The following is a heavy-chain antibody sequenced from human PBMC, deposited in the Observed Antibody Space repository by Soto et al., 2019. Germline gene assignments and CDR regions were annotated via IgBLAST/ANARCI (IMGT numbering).Heavy chain of an antibody. J-gene: IGHJ4*02. V-gene: IGHV1-18*01. CDR1: GYTFNIYG. CDR2: ISPYNDNK. CDR3: ARELSALGTIDF. Sequence: QVQLVQSEAEVKKPGASVKVSCKASGYTFNIYGISWVRQAPGQGLEWMGWISPYNDNKKYAQNLQGRVTMTTDTSTSTAYIELRSLRSDDTAVYYCARELSALGTIDFWGQGTLVTVSS. D-gene: IGHD1-7*01.